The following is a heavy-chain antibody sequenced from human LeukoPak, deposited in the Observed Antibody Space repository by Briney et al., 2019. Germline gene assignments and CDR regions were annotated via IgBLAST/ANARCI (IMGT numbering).Heavy chain of an antibody. Sequence: GGSLRLSCAASGFTFSSYAMPWVRQAPGKGLEWVAVISYDGSNKYYADSVKGRFTISRDNSKNTLYLQMNSLRAEDTAVYYCARDSGPYGDYAGYFDYWGQGTLVTVSS. V-gene: IGHV3-30-3*01. CDR3: ARDSGPYGDYAGYFDY. CDR2: ISYDGSNK. J-gene: IGHJ4*02. D-gene: IGHD4-17*01. CDR1: GFTFSSYA.